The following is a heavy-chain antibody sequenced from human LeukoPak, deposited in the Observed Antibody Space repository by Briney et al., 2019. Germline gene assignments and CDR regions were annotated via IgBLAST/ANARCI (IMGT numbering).Heavy chain of an antibody. CDR1: GFTFATYP. V-gene: IGHV3-23*01. CDR3: AAGLYYYGMDM. D-gene: IGHD6-13*01. CDR2: IGTSGNSK. J-gene: IGHJ6*02. Sequence: GGSLRLSCAASGFTFATYPMTWVRRAPGRGLEWVSAIGTSGNSKYYAVSVRGRFTVSRDNFKNSLYLQMDRVRAEDTAVYYCAAGLYYYGMDMWGQGITVTVSS.